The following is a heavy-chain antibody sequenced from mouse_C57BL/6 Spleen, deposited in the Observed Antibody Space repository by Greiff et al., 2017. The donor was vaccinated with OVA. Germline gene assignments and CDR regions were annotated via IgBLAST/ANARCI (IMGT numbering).Heavy chain of an antibody. D-gene: IGHD2-5*01. J-gene: IGHJ3*01. CDR1: GYTFTDYY. Sequence: EVQLQQSGPELVKPGASVKISCKASGYTFTDYYMNWVKQSHGKSLEWIGDINPNNGGTSYNQKFKGKATLTVDKSSSTAYMELRSLTSEDSAVYYCANSNYAGAYWGQGTLVTVSA. CDR2: INPNNGGT. CDR3: ANSNYAGAY. V-gene: IGHV1-26*01.